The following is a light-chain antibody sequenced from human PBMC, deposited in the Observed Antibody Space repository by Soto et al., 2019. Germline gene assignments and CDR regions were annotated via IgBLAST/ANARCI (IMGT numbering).Light chain of an antibody. Sequence: QSVLTQPPSVSGAPGQRVTISCTGSSSNIGAGYDVHWYQQLPGTAPKLLIYDNTNRPSGVPDRFSGSKSGTSASLAITGLTAEDEADYYCQSYDRSLSGSRVFGTGTQLTVL. J-gene: IGLJ1*01. V-gene: IGLV1-40*01. CDR2: DNT. CDR1: SSNIGAGYD. CDR3: QSYDRSLSGSRV.